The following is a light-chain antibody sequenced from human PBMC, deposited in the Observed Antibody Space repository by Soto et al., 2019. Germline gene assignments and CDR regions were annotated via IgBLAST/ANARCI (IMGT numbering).Light chain of an antibody. J-gene: IGKJ1*01. V-gene: IGKV1-5*03. CDR3: QHYNSYSEA. CDR1: QTISSW. CDR2: KAS. Sequence: DLHMTQHPSTLSGSLGEGVTITCRASQTISSWLAWYQQKPGKAPKLLIYKASTLKSGVPSRFSGSGSGTEFTLTISSLQPDDFATYYCQHYNSYSEAFGQGTKVDI.